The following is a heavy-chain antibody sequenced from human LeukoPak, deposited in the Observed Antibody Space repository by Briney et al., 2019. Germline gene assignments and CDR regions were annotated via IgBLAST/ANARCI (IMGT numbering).Heavy chain of an antibody. J-gene: IGHJ4*02. D-gene: IGHD6-19*01. Sequence: GASLKISCKGSGYSFTTSWIGWVRQLPGKGLEWMGIIYPSDSDTRYSPSFQGQVTISADKSISTAYLQWSSLKASDTAMYYCARERWLDYWGQGTLVTVSS. V-gene: IGHV5-51*01. CDR3: ARERWLDY. CDR1: GYSFTTSW. CDR2: IYPSDSDT.